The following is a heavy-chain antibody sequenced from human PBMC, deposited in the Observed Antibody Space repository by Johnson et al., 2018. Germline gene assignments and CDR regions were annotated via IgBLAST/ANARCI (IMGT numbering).Heavy chain of an antibody. CDR2: IRSKAYGGTT. CDR3: TRVSSGGSCYSAYCYYMDV. J-gene: IGHJ6*03. CDR1: GFTFGDYA. D-gene: IGHD2-15*01. V-gene: IGHV3-49*03. Sequence: LVESGGGLVQPGRSLRLSCTASGFTFGDYAMSWFRQAPGKGLEWVGFIRSKAYGGTTEYAASVKGRFTISRDDSKSIAYLQMNSLKTEDTAVYYCTRVSSGGSCYSAYCYYMDVWGKGTTVTVSS.